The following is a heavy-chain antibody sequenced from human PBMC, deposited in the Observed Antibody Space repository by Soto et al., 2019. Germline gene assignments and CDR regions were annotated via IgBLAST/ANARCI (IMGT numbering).Heavy chain of an antibody. CDR1: GGSISSNNW. D-gene: IGHD4-17*01. V-gene: IGHV4-4*02. Sequence: QVQLQESGPGLVKPSGTLSLTCAVSGGSISSNNWWNWVRQPPGKGLEWIGEIYHSGSTNYNPSLKRRVTLSVDKAKNEFSLKLGSVTAADTAMYYCARAGDYPLTGAFDVWGQGTMVTVSS. J-gene: IGHJ3*01. CDR2: IYHSGST. CDR3: ARAGDYPLTGAFDV.